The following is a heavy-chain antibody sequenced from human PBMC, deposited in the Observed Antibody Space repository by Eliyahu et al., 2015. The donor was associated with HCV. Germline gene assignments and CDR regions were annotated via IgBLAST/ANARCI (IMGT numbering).Heavy chain of an antibody. CDR3: TRKDYGGNFDY. CDR1: GFSFSDYT. Sequence: EVHLVESGGGLAQPGGSLRLSCAGSGFSFSDYTMNWVRQAPGEGVGWISYISSSGSNIYFADSVKGRFTISRDNAKNSVYLQMDSLRADDTAVYYCTRKDYGGNFDYWGQGTLVTVSS. J-gene: IGHJ4*02. D-gene: IGHD4-23*01. V-gene: IGHV3-48*01. CDR2: ISSSGSNI.